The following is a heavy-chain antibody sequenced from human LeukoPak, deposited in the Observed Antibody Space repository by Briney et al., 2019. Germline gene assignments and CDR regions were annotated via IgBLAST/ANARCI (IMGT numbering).Heavy chain of an antibody. CDR3: ASGGGYSRNFDY. CDR1: GGPFRAFY. V-gene: IGHV4-59*01. CDR2: IYYSGNT. D-gene: IGHD6-13*01. Sequence: SETLSLTCDVAGGPFRAFYWSWIRQTPGKGLEWIGYIYYSGNTNYNPSLKSRVTISVDTSKNQFSLKLNSVTAADTAVYYCASGGGYSRNFDYWGQGTLVTVSS. J-gene: IGHJ4*02.